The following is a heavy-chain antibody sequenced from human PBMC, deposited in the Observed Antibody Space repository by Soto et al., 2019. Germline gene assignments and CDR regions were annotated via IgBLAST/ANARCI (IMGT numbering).Heavy chain of an antibody. CDR2: ISGSSDYI. D-gene: IGHD6-6*01. CDR1: AFTFSSYS. J-gene: IGHJ2*01. CDR3: ARGPPLPRAARPFWYFDL. Sequence: ESGGGLVKPGGSLRLSCAASAFTFSSYSMNWVRQAPGQGLEWVSSISGSSDYIYYADSVNGRFTISRDNAKNSLYLQMNSLRAEDTAVYYCARGPPLPRAARPFWYFDLWGRVTLVTVSS. V-gene: IGHV3-21*01.